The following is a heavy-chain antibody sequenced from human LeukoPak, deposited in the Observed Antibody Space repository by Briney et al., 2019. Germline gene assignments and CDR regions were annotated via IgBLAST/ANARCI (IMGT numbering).Heavy chain of an antibody. V-gene: IGHV5-51*01. CDR2: IYPGVSDP. CDR1: GYTFTTYW. D-gene: IGHD6-13*01. CDR3: VRHGLGSSWFGFDY. J-gene: IGHJ4*02. Sequence: GESLKISCKGSGYTFTTYWIGWGRQMPGKGLEWMGIIYPGVSDPRYSPSFQGQVTISADTSISTAYLQWSSLKASDSAMYYCVRHGLGSSWFGFDYWGQGTLVTVSS.